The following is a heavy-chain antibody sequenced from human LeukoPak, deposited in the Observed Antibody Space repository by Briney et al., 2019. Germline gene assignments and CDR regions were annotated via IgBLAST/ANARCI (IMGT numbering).Heavy chain of an antibody. CDR1: GGSINSSNW. V-gene: IGHV4-4*02. CDR3: ARDRNSNLRLGF. J-gene: IGHJ4*02. CDR2: IFHSGSA. Sequence: PSETLSLTCAVSGGSINSSNWWSWVRQPPGKGLEWIGQIFHSGSANYNPSLKSRVTMSVDKSNNQFSLRLSSVTAADMAVYYCARDRNSNLRLGFWGQGALVTVSS. D-gene: IGHD5-12*01.